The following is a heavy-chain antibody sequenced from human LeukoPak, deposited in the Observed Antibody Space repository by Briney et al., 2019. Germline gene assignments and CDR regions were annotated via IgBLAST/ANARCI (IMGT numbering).Heavy chain of an antibody. CDR3: AMSWTINWADY. V-gene: IGHV3-30-3*01. D-gene: IGHD1-1*01. Sequence: GGSLRLSCVASGFTFSAYAMHWVRQAPGKGLEWVAIISYDGNNEYYADSVKGRFSISRDNSKNTLYLQMNSLRPEDTAVYYCAMSWTINWADYWGQGTLVIVSS. CDR1: GFTFSAYA. J-gene: IGHJ4*02. CDR2: ISYDGNNE.